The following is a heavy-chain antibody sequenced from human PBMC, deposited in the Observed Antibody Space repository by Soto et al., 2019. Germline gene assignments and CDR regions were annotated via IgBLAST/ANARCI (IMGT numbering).Heavy chain of an antibody. D-gene: IGHD2-2*01. CDR2: LYSGGSK. J-gene: IGHJ3*02. CDR1: GFAISSNY. V-gene: IGHV3-53*01. CDR3: ASRKVPAAVWWDGAFDI. Sequence: EVQLVESGGGLIQPGGSLRLSCTASGFAISSNYMTWVRQAPGKGLEWVSLLYSGGSKYYADSVKGRFNISRDSSKNTLFLQMDSLRAEDTAVYFCASRKVPAAVWWDGAFDIWGHGTTVAVSS.